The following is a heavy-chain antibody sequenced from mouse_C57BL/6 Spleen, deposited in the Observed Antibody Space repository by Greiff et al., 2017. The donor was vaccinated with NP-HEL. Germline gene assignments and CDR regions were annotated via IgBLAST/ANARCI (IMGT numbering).Heavy chain of an antibody. D-gene: IGHD1-1*01. J-gene: IGHJ2*01. Sequence: VQLQQSGAELARPGASVKLSCKASGYTFTSYGISWVKQRTGQGLEWIGEIYPRSGNTYYNEKFKGKATLTADKSSSTAYMELRSLTSEDSAVYFCARFYYGSSDYYFDYWGQGTTLTVSS. CDR2: IYPRSGNT. CDR1: GYTFTSYG. CDR3: ARFYYGSSDYYFDY. V-gene: IGHV1-81*01.